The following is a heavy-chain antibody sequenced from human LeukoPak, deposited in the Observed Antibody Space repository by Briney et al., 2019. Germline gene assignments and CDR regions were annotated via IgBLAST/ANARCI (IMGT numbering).Heavy chain of an antibody. CDR3: ARASTTVPNLLDY. CDR2: IKGDGSST. V-gene: IGHV3-74*01. J-gene: IGHJ4*02. CDR1: GFTFSTYW. Sequence: TGESLRLSCAASGFTFSTYWMHWVRQAPGKGLVWVSRIKGDGSSTIYADSVKGRFTISRDNSKNTLYLQTSSLRAEDTAVYYCARASTTVPNLLDYWGQGTLVTVSS. D-gene: IGHD4-17*01.